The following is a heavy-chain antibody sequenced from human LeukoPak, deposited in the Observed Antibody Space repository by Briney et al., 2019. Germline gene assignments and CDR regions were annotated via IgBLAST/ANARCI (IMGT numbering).Heavy chain of an antibody. V-gene: IGHV3-30*04. CDR3: ARLKGRDSSGPEVY. CDR1: GFTFRNYP. CDR2: ISYDGNTK. D-gene: IGHD3-22*01. J-gene: IGHJ4*02. Sequence: GGSLRLSCLGSGFTFRNYPMYWVRQAPGKGLEWMAVISYDGNTKYYTDSVKGRFTISRDNAKNSLYLQMNSLRAEDTAVYYCARLKGRDSSGPEVYWGQGTLVTVSS.